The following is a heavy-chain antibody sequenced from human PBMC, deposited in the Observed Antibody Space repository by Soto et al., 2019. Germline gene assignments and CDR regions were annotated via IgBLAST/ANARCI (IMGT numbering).Heavy chain of an antibody. J-gene: IGHJ2*01. CDR2: ISATGGNI. CDR3: AKVTGGLGYFDL. V-gene: IGHV3-23*01. D-gene: IGHD7-27*01. Sequence: VGSLGLSCVASGFTFSDYAMTWVRQAPGKGLEWVATISATGGNIEYTDSLKGRFTISRDNSKKTLYLQLNGLTSDDTAVHYCAKVTGGLGYFDLWGRGTLVTVSS. CDR1: GFTFSDYA.